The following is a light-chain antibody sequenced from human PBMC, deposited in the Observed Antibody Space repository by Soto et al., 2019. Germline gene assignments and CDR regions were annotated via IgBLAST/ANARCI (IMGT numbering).Light chain of an antibody. Sequence: DIQMTQSPSTLSASVGDRVTITCRASQSISSWLAWYQQKPGKAPKLLIYKASSLESGVPSRFSGSGSGTEFTLTISSLQPDDVATYYCQHYNSHSAHAFGGGSKVELK. CDR2: KAS. CDR3: QHYNSHSAHA. V-gene: IGKV1-5*03. CDR1: QSISSW. J-gene: IGKJ4*01.